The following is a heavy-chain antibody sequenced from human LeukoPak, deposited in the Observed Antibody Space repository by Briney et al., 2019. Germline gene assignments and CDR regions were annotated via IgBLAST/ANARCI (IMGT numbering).Heavy chain of an antibody. D-gene: IGHD6-19*01. CDR3: ASLPVAGIPLGQD. CDR1: GGSSSSSSYY. J-gene: IGHJ4*02. CDR2: IYYSGST. Sequence: SETLSLTCTVSGGSSSSSSYYWGWIRQPPGKGLEWIGSIYYSGSTYYNPSLKSRVTISVDTSKDQFSLKLSSVTAADTAVYYCASLPVAGIPLGQDWGQGTLVTVSS. V-gene: IGHV4-39*01.